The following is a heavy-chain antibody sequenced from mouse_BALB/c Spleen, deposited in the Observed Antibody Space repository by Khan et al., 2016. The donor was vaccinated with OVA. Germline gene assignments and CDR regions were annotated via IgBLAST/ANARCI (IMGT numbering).Heavy chain of an antibody. Sequence: VQLQQSGAELARPGASVKMSCKASGYTFTTYTIHWVKQRPGQGLEWIGYIIPSTDYTTYNQKFKDKATLTADKSSSTASMQLRSLTSDDSAVYYCAKDVAFYRSDCWFAYWGQGTLVTVSA. J-gene: IGHJ3*01. V-gene: IGHV1-4*01. CDR3: AKDVAFYRSDCWFAY. D-gene: IGHD2-14*01. CDR1: GYTFTTYT. CDR2: IIPSTDYT.